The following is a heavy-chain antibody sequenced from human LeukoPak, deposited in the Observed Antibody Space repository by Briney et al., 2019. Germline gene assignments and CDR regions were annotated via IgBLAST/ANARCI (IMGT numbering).Heavy chain of an antibody. CDR1: GFTFSSYA. V-gene: IGHV3-30-3*01. CDR3: ARGWCAEYFQH. D-gene: IGHD6-19*01. Sequence: GGSLRLSCAASGFTFSSYAMHWVRQAPGKGLEWVAVISYDGSNKYYADSVKGRFTISRDNSKNTLYLQMNSLRAEDTAVYYCARGWCAEYFQHWGQGTLVTVSS. J-gene: IGHJ1*01. CDR2: ISYDGSNK.